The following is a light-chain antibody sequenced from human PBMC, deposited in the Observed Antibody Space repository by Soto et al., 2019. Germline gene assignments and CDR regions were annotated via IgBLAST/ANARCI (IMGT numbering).Light chain of an antibody. CDR2: GAS. J-gene: IGKJ4*01. Sequence: AIQMTQSPSSLSVSVGDRVTITCRASQDISNDLGWYQQKPGKAPKLLIYGASTLQSGVPSRFSGSGSGTDFTLTISSLQPEDSASYYCLQDHEHLTFGGGTRVEIK. CDR1: QDISND. CDR3: LQDHEHLT. V-gene: IGKV1-6*01.